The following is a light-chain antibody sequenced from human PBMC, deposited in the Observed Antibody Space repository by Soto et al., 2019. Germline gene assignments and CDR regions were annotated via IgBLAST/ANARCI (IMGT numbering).Light chain of an antibody. CDR2: DAS. J-gene: IGKJ1*01. CDR3: QQYKSYSWT. CDR1: QSISSW. Sequence: VGDRVTITCRASQSISSWLAWYQQKPGKAPKLLIYDASSLESGVPSRFSGSGSGTEFTLTISILQPDDFATYYCQQYKSYSWTFGQGTKVDIK. V-gene: IGKV1-5*01.